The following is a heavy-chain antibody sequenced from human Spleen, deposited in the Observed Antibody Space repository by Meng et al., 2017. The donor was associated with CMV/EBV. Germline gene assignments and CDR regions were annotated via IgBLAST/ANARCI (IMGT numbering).Heavy chain of an antibody. D-gene: IGHD6-6*01. V-gene: IGHV4-39*07. Sequence: SETLSLTCTVSGGSISSTSYYWGWIRQPPGKGLEWIGEINHSGSTNYNPSLKSRVTISVDTSKNQFSLKLSSVTAADTAVYYCARSVSSTPAFDYWGQGTLVTVSS. J-gene: IGHJ4*02. CDR2: INHSGST. CDR3: ARSVSSTPAFDY. CDR1: GGSISSTSYY.